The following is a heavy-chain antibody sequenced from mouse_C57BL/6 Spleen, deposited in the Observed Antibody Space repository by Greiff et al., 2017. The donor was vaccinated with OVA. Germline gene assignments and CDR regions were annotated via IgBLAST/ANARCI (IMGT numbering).Heavy chain of an antibody. CDR1: GYSITSDY. CDR2: ISYSGST. CDR3: ARSPLRLGYAMDY. Sequence: EVKLQESGPGLAKPSQSLSLTCSVTGYSITSDYWNWIRHFPGPNLEYIGYISYSGSTNNNPSLKSRISITRDTSKNQYYLQLNSCTTEDTATDYCARSPLRLGYAMDYWGQGTSVTVSS. D-gene: IGHD2-12*01. J-gene: IGHJ4*01. V-gene: IGHV3-8*01.